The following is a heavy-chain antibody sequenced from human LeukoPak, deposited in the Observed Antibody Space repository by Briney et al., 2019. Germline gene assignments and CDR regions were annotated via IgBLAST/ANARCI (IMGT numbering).Heavy chain of an antibody. D-gene: IGHD3-22*01. CDR3: ARDGSVIYDSSGYYSYFDY. CDR2: INPNSGGT. Sequence: ASVKVSCKASGYTFTGYYMHWVRQAPGQGPEWMGWINPNSGGTNYAQKFQGRVTMTRDTSISTAYMELSRLRSDDTAVYYCARDGSVIYDSSGYYSYFDYWGQGTLVTVSS. V-gene: IGHV1-2*02. CDR1: GYTFTGYY. J-gene: IGHJ4*02.